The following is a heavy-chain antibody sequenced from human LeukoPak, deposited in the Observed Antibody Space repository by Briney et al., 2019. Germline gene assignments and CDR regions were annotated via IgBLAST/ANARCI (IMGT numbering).Heavy chain of an antibody. CDR1: GYTFTSYA. CDR2: ISAYNGNT. V-gene: IGHV1-18*01. CDR3: ARGGDSSGYYVGYYFDY. J-gene: IGHJ4*02. D-gene: IGHD3-22*01. Sequence: ASVKVSCKASGYTFTSYAMNWVRQAPGQGLEWMGWISAYNGNTNYAQKLQGRVTMTTDTSTSTAYMELRSLRSDDTAVYYCARGGDSSGYYVGYYFDYWGQGTLVTVSS.